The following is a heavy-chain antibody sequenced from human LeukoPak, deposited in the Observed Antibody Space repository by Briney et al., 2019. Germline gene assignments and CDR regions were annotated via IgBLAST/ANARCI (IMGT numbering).Heavy chain of an antibody. Sequence: GGSLRLSCVASGLTFTYSDFNWIRQAPGKGLEWLSTITRRSSNLYYADSVKGRFTTSRDDARDSVYLQMENLRVEDTAIYYCARNFDSWGQGTLVTVSS. J-gene: IGHJ4*02. V-gene: IGHV3-69-1*02. CDR2: ITRRSSNL. CDR1: GLTFTYSD. CDR3: ARNFDS.